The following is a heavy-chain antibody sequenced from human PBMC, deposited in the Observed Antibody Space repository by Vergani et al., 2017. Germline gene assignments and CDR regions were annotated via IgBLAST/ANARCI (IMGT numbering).Heavy chain of an antibody. J-gene: IGHJ6*02. CDR1: GFTFSDYY. V-gene: IGHV3-11*05. CDR2: ISSSSSYT. CDR3: AREGTVVVVAATPVAGMDV. Sequence: QVQLVESGGGLVKPGGSLRLSCAASGFTFSDYYMSWIRQAPGKGLEWVSYISSSSSYTNYADSVKGRFTISRDNAKNSLYLQMNSLRAEDTAVYYCAREGTVVVVAATPVAGMDVWGQGTTVTVSS. D-gene: IGHD2-15*01.